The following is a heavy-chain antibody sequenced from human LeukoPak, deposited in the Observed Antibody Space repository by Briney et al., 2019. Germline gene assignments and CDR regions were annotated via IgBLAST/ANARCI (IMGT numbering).Heavy chain of an antibody. J-gene: IGHJ1*01. V-gene: IGHV4-39*01. D-gene: IGHD6-13*01. CDR1: GASISSHY. CDR2: IYYSGST. Sequence: SETLSLTCSVSGASISSHYWGWIRQPPGKGLEWIGSIYYSGSTYYNPSLKSRVTISVDTSKNQFSLKLSSVTAADTAVYYCASSVIISSWYAEYFQHWGQGTLVTVSS. CDR3: ASSVIISSWYAEYFQH.